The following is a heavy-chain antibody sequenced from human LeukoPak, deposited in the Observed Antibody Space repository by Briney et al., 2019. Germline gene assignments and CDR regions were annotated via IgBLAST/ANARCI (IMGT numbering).Heavy chain of an antibody. V-gene: IGHV5-51*01. D-gene: IGHD6-13*01. CDR2: IYPGDSDT. CDR1: GYSFTSYW. Sequence: GESLKISCKGSGYSFTSYWIGWVRQMPGKGLEWMGIIYPGDSDTRYSPSFQGQVTISADKSISTAYLQWSSLKASDTAMYYCARDGSQAAAGTYYYSMDVWGQGTTVTVSS. CDR3: ARDGSQAAAGTYYYSMDV. J-gene: IGHJ6*02.